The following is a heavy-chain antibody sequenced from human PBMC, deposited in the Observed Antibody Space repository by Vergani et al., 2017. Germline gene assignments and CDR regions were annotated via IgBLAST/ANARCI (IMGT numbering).Heavy chain of an antibody. V-gene: IGHV2-70*04. CDR1: GFSLSTSGMR. D-gene: IGHD2-2*01. Sequence: QVTLKESGPALVKPTQTPTLTCTFPGFSLSTSGMRVSWIRQPPGKALEWLARIDWDDDKFYSTSLKTRLTISKDTSKNQVVLTMTNMDPVDTATYYCARGYCSSTSCPLDYWGQGTLVTVSS. J-gene: IGHJ4*02. CDR2: IDWDDDK. CDR3: ARGYCSSTSCPLDY.